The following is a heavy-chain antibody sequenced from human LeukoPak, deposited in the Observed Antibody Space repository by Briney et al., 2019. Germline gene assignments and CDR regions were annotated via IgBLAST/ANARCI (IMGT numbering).Heavy chain of an antibody. CDR3: ARVRGSYFKGKFAS. Sequence: GGSLRLSCAASGFTVSSNYMSWVRQAPGKGLEWVSVIYSGGSTYYANSVKGRFTISRDNSKNTLYLQMNSLRAEDTAVYYCARVRGSYFKGKFASGGQEPLVPISS. J-gene: IGHJ4*02. CDR2: IYSGGST. D-gene: IGHD1-26*01. V-gene: IGHV3-53*01. CDR1: GFTVSSNY.